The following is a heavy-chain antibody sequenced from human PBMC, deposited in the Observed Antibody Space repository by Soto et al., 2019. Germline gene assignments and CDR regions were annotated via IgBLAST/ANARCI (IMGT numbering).Heavy chain of an antibody. CDR1: GYTFNSFG. D-gene: IGHD3-22*01. V-gene: IGHV1-18*04. J-gene: IGHJ4*02. CDR3: AREFQYDSGGFHELYF. Sequence: QVHLEQSGAEVRKPGASVKVSCKASGYTFNSFGINWVRQAPGQGLEWLGWISAYNGNTNYAQKFHGRVTMTADTSTTPAYLELTSLRSDDTAVYYCAREFQYDSGGFHELYFWGQGTLVTVSS. CDR2: ISAYNGNT.